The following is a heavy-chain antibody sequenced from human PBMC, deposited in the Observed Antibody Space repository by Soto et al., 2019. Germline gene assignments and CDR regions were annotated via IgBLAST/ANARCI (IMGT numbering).Heavy chain of an antibody. J-gene: IGHJ6*02. D-gene: IGHD2-15*01. CDR1: GFTFGSYA. Sequence: GGSLRLSCAASGFTFGSYAMHWVRQAPGKGLEWVAVISYDGSNKYYADSVKGRFTISRDNSKNTLYLQMNSLRAEDTAVYYCARDQGCSGGSCYSNSIYYYYYGMDVWGQGTTVTVSS. V-gene: IGHV3-30-3*01. CDR2: ISYDGSNK. CDR3: ARDQGCSGGSCYSNSIYYYYYGMDV.